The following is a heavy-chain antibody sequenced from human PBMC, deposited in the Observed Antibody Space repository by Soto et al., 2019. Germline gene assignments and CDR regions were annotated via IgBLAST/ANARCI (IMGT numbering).Heavy chain of an antibody. CDR1: GFTFSSYG. CDR2: IWYDGSNK. Sequence: PGGSLRLSCAASGFTFSSYGMHWVRQAPGKGLEWVAVIWYDGSNKYYADSVKGRFTISRDNSKNTLYLQMNSLRAEDTAVYYCARLHGDYLNYYYYYYMDVWGKGTTVTVSS. CDR3: ARLHGDYLNYYYYYYMDV. D-gene: IGHD4-17*01. V-gene: IGHV3-33*01. J-gene: IGHJ6*03.